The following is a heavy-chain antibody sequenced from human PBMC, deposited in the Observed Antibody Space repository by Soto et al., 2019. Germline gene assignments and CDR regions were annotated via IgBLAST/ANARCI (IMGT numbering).Heavy chain of an antibody. V-gene: IGHV2-70*11. CDR3: ARLVTAIPKHEYNWFDP. CDR1: GGSISSSSYY. Sequence: TLSLTFTVSGGSISSSSYYWGWIRQPPGKALEWLARIDWDDDKYYSTSLKTRLTISKDTSKNQVVLTMTNMDPVDTATYYCARLVTAIPKHEYNWFDPWGQGTLVTVSS. CDR2: IDWDDDK. D-gene: IGHD2-21*02. J-gene: IGHJ5*02.